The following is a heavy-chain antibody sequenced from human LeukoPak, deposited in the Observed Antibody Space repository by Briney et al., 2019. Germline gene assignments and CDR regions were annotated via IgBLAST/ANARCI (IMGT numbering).Heavy chain of an antibody. D-gene: IGHD6-13*01. CDR2: IHYSEST. V-gene: IGHV4-59*01. Sequence: SETLSLICTVSGGPIRSYYWSWMRQPPGKGLEWIGNIHYSESTNFNPSLKSRVAIAVDTSKNQFSLSMRSVTAADTAVYYCARVSAAGMEFHYGMDVWGQGTTVFVSS. J-gene: IGHJ6*02. CDR1: GGPIRSYY. CDR3: ARVSAAGMEFHYGMDV.